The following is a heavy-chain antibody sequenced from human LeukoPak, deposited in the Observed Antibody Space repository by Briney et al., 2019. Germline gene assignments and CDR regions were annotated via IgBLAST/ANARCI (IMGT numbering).Heavy chain of an antibody. CDR2: ISGSGGDT. CDR3: AKNLGRRYCSSTSCYRKQVYYYYYYMDV. J-gene: IGHJ6*03. D-gene: IGHD2-2*01. CDR1: GFTFSSYA. Sequence: KTGGSLRLSCAASGFTFSSYAMSWVRQAPGKGLEWVSTISGSGGDTYYADSVKGRFTISRDNAKNSLYLQMNSLRAEDTAVYYCAKNLGRRYCSSTSCYRKQVYYYYYYMDVWGKGTTVTVSS. V-gene: IGHV3-23*01.